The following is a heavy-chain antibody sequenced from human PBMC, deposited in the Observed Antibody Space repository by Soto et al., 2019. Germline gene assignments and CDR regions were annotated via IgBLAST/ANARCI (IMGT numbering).Heavy chain of an antibody. V-gene: IGHV1-69*12. CDR3: ASHSGSSPEGRYYYGMDV. CDR1: GGTFSSYA. CDR2: ISPIFGTA. J-gene: IGHJ6*02. D-gene: IGHD1-26*01. Sequence: QVQLVQSGAEVKKPGSSVKVSCKASGGTFSSYAISWVRQAPGQGLEWMGGISPIFGTADYAQKFQGRVTITADESPSTAYMELSSLRSEDTAVYYCASHSGSSPEGRYYYGMDVWGQGTTVTVSS.